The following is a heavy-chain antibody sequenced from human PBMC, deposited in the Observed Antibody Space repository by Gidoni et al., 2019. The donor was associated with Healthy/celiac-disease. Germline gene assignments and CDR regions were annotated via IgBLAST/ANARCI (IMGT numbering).Heavy chain of an antibody. J-gene: IGHJ4*02. Sequence: EVQLAESGGVVVQPGGSLRLSCAASGFTFDDYTMHWVRQAPGKGLECVSRISWDGGSTYYADSVKGRFTISRDNSKNSLYLQMNSLRTEDTALYYCAKGLPAPDRVVGNYWGQGTLVTVSS. CDR3: AKGLPAPDRVVGNY. V-gene: IGHV3-43*01. CDR2: ISWDGGST. D-gene: IGHD6-19*01. CDR1: GFTFDDYT.